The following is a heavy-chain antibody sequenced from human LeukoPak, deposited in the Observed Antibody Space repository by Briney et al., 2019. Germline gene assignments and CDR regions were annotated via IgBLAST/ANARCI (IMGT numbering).Heavy chain of an antibody. CDR3: ARRRCSGGSCYFDY. CDR1: GGSISSGGYY. CDR2: IYYSGST. V-gene: IGHV4-31*03. Sequence: SETLSLTCTVSGGSISSGGYYWSWIRQHPGKGLEWIGYIYYSGSTYYNPSLKSRVTISVDTSKNQFSLKLSSVTAADTAVYYCARRRCSGGSCYFDYWGQGTLVTVPS. J-gene: IGHJ4*02. D-gene: IGHD2-15*01.